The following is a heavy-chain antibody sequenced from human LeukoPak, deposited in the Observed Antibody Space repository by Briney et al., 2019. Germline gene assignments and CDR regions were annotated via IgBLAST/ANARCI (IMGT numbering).Heavy chain of an antibody. D-gene: IGHD1-26*01. V-gene: IGHV1-69*13. CDR2: IIPIFGTA. CDR3: ARDMTRGGSTFDY. J-gene: IGHJ4*02. CDR1: GGTFSSYA. Sequence: GASVKVSCKASGGTFSSYAISWVRQAPGQGLEWMGGIIPIFGTANYAQKFQGRVTITADESTSTAYMELSSLRSEDTAVYYCARDMTRGGSTFDYWGQGTLVTVSS.